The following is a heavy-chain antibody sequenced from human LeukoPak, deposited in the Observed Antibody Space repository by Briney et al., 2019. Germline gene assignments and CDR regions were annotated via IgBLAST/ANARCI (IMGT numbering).Heavy chain of an antibody. J-gene: IGHJ5*02. V-gene: IGHV1-69*01. CDR1: GGTFSSYA. CDR3: TRVLCSGGSCYSCDP. CDR2: IIPIFGTA. D-gene: IGHD2-15*01. Sequence: ASVKVSCKASGGTFSSYAISWVRQAPGQGLEWVGGIIPIFGTANYAQNFQGRVTITGDESKNTAYMEQRSLRSEDTAVFYCTRVLCSGGSCYSCDPGRQGTPATVSS.